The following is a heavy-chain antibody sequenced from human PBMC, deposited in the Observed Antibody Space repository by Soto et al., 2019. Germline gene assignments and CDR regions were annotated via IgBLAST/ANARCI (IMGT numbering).Heavy chain of an antibody. J-gene: IGHJ4*02. Sequence: GGSLRLSCAGSGFTFRWFGMNWVRQAPGKGLEWVARISNDGSNKYYVDSVKGRFTISRDNSKNTLYLQMDSLIAEDTAVYYCAKGEVRGIIPSYFDYWGLGTLVTVSS. CDR1: GFTFRWFG. D-gene: IGHD3-10*01. CDR3: AKGEVRGIIPSYFDY. V-gene: IGHV3-30*18. CDR2: ISNDGSNK.